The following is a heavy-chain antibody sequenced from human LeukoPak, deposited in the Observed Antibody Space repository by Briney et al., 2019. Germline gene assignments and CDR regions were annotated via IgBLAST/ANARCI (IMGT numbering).Heavy chain of an antibody. CDR2: LNGDGSSI. J-gene: IGHJ4*02. CDR3: AEGRNYDNNGRQIDY. CDR1: GFTFRNYW. D-gene: IGHD3-22*01. V-gene: IGHV3-74*01. Sequence: GGSLRLSCAASGFTFRNYWMHWVRQVPGKGLVWVSHLNGDGSSITYADSVKGRFTISRDNAKSTLYLQMNSLRAEDTAVYYCAEGRNYDNNGRQIDYWGQGTLVTVSS.